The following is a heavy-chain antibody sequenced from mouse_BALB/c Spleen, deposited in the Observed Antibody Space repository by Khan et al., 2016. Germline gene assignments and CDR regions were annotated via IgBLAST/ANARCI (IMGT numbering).Heavy chain of an antibody. CDR2: IGYSGST. CDR1: GYSITSDYA. Sequence: EVQLQESGPGLVKPSQSLSLTCTVTGYSITSDYAWNWIRQFPGNKLEWMGYIGYSGSTSYNPSLRSRISITRDSSKNQFFLQLNSVTIEDTATYYCALLRAPYWGQGTRVTVSA. CDR3: ALLRAPY. D-gene: IGHD1-1*01. V-gene: IGHV3-2*02. J-gene: IGHJ3*01.